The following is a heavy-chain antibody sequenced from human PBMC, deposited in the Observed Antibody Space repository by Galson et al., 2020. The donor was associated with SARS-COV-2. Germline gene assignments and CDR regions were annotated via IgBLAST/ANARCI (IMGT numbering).Heavy chain of an antibody. CDR2: INPHSGGP. J-gene: IGHJ4*02. CDR1: GYTFNGYY. D-gene: IGHD3-10*01. Sequence: ASVKVSCKASGYTFNGYYMHWVRQAPGQGLEWMGWINPHSGGPNYAQKFQGRVTMTRDTSISTAYMELSRLGSDDPAVYYCAPGEWFGELLPDYWGQGTLVTVSS. CDR3: APGEWFGELLPDY. V-gene: IGHV1-2*02.